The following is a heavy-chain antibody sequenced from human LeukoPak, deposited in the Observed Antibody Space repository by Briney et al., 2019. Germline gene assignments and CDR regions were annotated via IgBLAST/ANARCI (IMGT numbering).Heavy chain of an antibody. CDR1: GYTFTSYG. D-gene: IGHD6-6*01. J-gene: IGHJ5*02. CDR2: INPNSGGT. CDR3: ARDRPGFLNWFDP. Sequence: ASVKVSCKASGYTFTSYGISWVRQAPGQGLEWMGWINPNSGGTNYAQKFQGRVTMTRDTSISTAYMELSRLRSDDTAVYYCARDRPGFLNWFDPWGQGTLVTVSS. V-gene: IGHV1-2*02.